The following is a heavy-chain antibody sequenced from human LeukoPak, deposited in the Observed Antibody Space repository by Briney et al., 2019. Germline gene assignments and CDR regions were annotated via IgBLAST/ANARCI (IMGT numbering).Heavy chain of an antibody. Sequence: SETLSLTCTVSGGSISSYYWSWIRQPPGKGLEWIGYIYYSGSTNYNPSLKSRVTMSVDTSKNQFSLKLSSVTAADTAVYYCARDRGGSYYVVYYFDYWGQGTLVTVSS. CDR1: GGSISSYY. CDR3: ARDRGGSYYVVYYFDY. CDR2: IYYSGST. D-gene: IGHD1-26*01. V-gene: IGHV4-59*12. J-gene: IGHJ4*01.